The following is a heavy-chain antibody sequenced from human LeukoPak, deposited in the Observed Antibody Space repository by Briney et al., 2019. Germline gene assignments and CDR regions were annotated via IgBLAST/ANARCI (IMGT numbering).Heavy chain of an antibody. Sequence: GESLKISCAASGFTFSSYAMSWVRQAPGKGLEWVSAISGSGGSTYYADSVKGRFTISRDNSKNTLYLQMNSLRAEDTAVYYCAKDVNLVVPAACDYWGQGTLVTVSS. V-gene: IGHV3-23*01. CDR2: ISGSGGST. CDR1: GFTFSSYA. D-gene: IGHD2-2*01. J-gene: IGHJ4*02. CDR3: AKDVNLVVPAACDY.